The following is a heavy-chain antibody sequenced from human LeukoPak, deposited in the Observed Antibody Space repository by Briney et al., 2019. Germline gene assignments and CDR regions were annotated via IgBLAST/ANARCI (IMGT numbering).Heavy chain of an antibody. CDR1: GFTFSSYW. Sequence: GGSLRLSCAASGFTFSSYWMKWVRQAPGKGLEWVANIKQDGSEKYYVDSVKGRFTISRDNAKNSLYLQMNSLRAEDTAVYYCARGGSRWYDAFDIWGQGTMITVSS. V-gene: IGHV3-7*01. J-gene: IGHJ3*02. D-gene: IGHD2-15*01. CDR2: IKQDGSEK. CDR3: ARGGSRWYDAFDI.